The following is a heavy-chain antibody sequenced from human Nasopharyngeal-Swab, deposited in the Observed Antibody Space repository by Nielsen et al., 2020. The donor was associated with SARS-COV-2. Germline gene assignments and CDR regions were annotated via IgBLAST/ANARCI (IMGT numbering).Heavy chain of an antibody. D-gene: IGHD2-15*01. J-gene: IGHJ3*02. CDR2: ISSSGSTI. V-gene: IGHV3-11*04. CDR3: ARVPKVVGAFDI. Sequence: WIRQPPGKGLEWVSYISSSGSTIYYADSVKGRFTISRDNAKNSLYLQMNSLRAEDTAVYYCARVPKVVGAFDIWDQGTMVTVSS.